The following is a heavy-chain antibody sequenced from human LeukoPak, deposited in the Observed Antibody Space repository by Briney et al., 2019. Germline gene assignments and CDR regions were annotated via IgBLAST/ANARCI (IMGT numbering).Heavy chain of an antibody. CDR2: INSDGIST. CDR3: ARRFWSGGSCYFGY. CDR1: GFTFSSYW. V-gene: IGHV3-74*01. J-gene: IGHJ4*02. Sequence: PGGSLRLSCAASGFTFSSYWMHWVRQAPGKGLVWVSRINSDGISTSYADSVKGRFTISRDNAKHTLYLQMNSLRAEDTAVYYWARRFWSGGSCYFGYLGQGTLVTVSS. D-gene: IGHD2-15*01.